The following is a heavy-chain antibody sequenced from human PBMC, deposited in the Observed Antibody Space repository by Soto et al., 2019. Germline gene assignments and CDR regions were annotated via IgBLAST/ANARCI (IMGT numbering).Heavy chain of an antibody. CDR3: GRVIGYYYHMDV. CDR2: ISAYNGNT. CDR1: GYTFTTYD. D-gene: IGHD3-22*01. J-gene: IGHJ6*02. V-gene: IGHV1-18*01. Sequence: QVQLVQSGGEVKKPGSSVKVSCKASGYTFTTYDLSWVRQAPGQGLEWMGWISAYNGNTNYAQNLQGRVTMTTDTSTSTAYMELRSLRSDDTAVYYCGRVIGYYYHMDVWGQGTTVTVSS.